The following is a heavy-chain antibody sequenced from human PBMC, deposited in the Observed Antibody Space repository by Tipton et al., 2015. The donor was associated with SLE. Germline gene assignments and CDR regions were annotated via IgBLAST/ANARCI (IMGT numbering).Heavy chain of an antibody. J-gene: IGHJ4*02. D-gene: IGHD6-13*01. CDR2: IKQDGSEK. CDR3: ARDMAAAGRFGDY. Sequence: SLRLSCAASGFTFSSYEMNWVRQAPGKGLEWVANIKQDGSEKYYVDSVKGRFTISRDNAKNSLYLQMNSLRAEDTAVYYCARDMAAAGRFGDYWGQGTLVTVSS. V-gene: IGHV3-7*01. CDR1: GFTFSSYE.